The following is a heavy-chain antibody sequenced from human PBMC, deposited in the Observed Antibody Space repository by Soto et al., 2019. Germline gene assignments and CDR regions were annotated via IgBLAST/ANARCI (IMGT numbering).Heavy chain of an antibody. CDR3: ARRNYGSGGGYGMDV. D-gene: IGHD3-10*01. J-gene: IGHJ6*02. CDR2: IYPGDSDT. CDR1: GYSFTSYW. Sequence: GESLKISCKGSGYSFTSYWIGWVRQMPGKGLEWMGVIYPGDSDTRYSPSFQGQVTISADKSISTAYLQWSSLKASDTAMYYCARRNYGSGGGYGMDVWGQGTTVTVSS. V-gene: IGHV5-51*01.